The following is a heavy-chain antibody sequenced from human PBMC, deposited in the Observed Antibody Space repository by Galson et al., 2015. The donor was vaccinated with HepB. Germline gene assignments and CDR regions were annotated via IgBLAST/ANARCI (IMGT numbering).Heavy chain of an antibody. J-gene: IGHJ6*02. CDR3: ARDLHSEVVPAATRGGGMDV. CDR1: GGTFSSYA. D-gene: IGHD2-2*01. Sequence: SVKVSCKASGGTFSSYAISWVRQAPGQGLEWMGGIIPIFGTANYAQKFQGRVTITADESTSTAYMELSSLRSEDTAVYYCARDLHSEVVPAATRGGGMDVWGQGTTVTVSS. V-gene: IGHV1-69*13. CDR2: IIPIFGTA.